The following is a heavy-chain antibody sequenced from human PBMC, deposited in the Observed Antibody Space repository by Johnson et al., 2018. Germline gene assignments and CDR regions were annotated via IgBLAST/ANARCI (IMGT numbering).Heavy chain of an antibody. D-gene: IGHD4-23*01. J-gene: IGHJ6*03. CDR2: ISSTGGTR. V-gene: IGHV3-11*04. CDR1: GFTFSDYY. CDR3: ATSNGGNSVYYYMDV. Sequence: QVQLVESGGGLVKPGGPLRLSCAASGFTFSDYYMTWIRQVPGKGLAWVSYISSTGGTRHYADSVKGRFTISRDNAKNSLYLQMNSLRADDTAVYYCATSNGGNSVYYYMDVWGKGTTVTVSS.